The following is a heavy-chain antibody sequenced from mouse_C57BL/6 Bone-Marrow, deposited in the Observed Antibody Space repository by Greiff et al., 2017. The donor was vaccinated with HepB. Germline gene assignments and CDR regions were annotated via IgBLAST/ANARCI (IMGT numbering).Heavy chain of an antibody. J-gene: IGHJ1*03. CDR2: ISSGSSTI. CDR3: ARDGYYGYFDV. Sequence: EVQLVGSGGGLVKPGGSLKLSCAASGFTFSDYGMHWVRQAPEKGLEWVAYISSGSSTIYYADTVKGRFTISRDNAKNTLFLQMTSLRSEDTAMYYCARDGYYGYFDVWGTGTTVTVSS. D-gene: IGHD2-3*01. V-gene: IGHV5-17*01. CDR1: GFTFSDYG.